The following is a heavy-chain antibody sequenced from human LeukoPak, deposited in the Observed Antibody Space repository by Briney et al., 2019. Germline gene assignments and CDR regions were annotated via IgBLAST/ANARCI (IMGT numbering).Heavy chain of an antibody. J-gene: IGHJ6*03. CDR3: ARGSVYYDFWSGYYPPYYYYYMDV. CDR2: IYYSGST. V-gene: IGHV4-59*11. D-gene: IGHD3-3*01. CDR1: GGSISSHY. Sequence: PSETLSLTSPVSGGSISSHYWSWIRQSPGRGLEWIGYIYYSGSTNYNPSLKRRVTISVDTSKNQFSLKLSSVTGADTAVYYCARGSVYYDFWSGYYPPYYYYYMDVWGKGTTVTVSS.